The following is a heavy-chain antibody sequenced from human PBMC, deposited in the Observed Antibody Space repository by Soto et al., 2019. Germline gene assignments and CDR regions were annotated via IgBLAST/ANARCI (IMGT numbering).Heavy chain of an antibody. Sequence: QITLRESGPTLVKPTQTLTLTCTFSGFSLSTGGVVVGWIRQPPGKALEWLALIYWNDDNRYSPSLKSRLTITEDTSKSQVVLTMTNMDPVDTATYYCAHRGYGDYPRDNWFDPWGQGTLVTVSS. CDR3: AHRGYGDYPRDNWFDP. CDR2: IYWNDDN. CDR1: GFSLSTGGVV. J-gene: IGHJ5*02. D-gene: IGHD4-17*01. V-gene: IGHV2-5*01.